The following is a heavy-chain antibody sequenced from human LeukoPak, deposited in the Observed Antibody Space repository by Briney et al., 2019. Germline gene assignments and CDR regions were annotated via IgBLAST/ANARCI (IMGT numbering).Heavy chain of an antibody. CDR3: TTDADYYDSSGYFPDAFDI. CDR2: IKSKTDGGTT. CDR1: GFTFSNAW. J-gene: IGHJ3*02. Sequence: GGSLRLSCAAPGFTFSNAWMSWVRQAPGKGLEWVGRIKSKTDGGTTDYAAPVKGRFTISRDDSKNTLYLQMNSLKTEDTAVYYCTTDADYYDSSGYFPDAFDIWGQGTMVTVSS. D-gene: IGHD3-22*01. V-gene: IGHV3-15*01.